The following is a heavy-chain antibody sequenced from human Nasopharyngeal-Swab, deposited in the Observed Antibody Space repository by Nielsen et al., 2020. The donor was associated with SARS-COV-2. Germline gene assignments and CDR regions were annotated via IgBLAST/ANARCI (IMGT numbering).Heavy chain of an antibody. CDR3: ARDGGQWAFDI. D-gene: IGHD6-19*01. J-gene: IGHJ3*02. V-gene: IGHV4-61*01. CDR1: GGSVSSGSYY. Sequence: SETLSLTCTVSGGSVSSGSYYWSWIRQSPGKGLEWIRYIYYSGNTNYNPSLRSRVTISVDTSKNQFSLKLSSVTAADTAVYYCARDGGQWAFDIWGQGTMVTVSS. CDR2: IYYSGNT.